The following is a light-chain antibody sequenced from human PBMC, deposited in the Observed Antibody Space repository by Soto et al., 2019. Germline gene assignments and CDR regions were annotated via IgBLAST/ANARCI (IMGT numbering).Light chain of an antibody. CDR3: QQYHFWLGWT. V-gene: IGKV3-15*01. Sequence: EVVMTQSPATLSVSPGERATLSCRASQTVFTKLAWYQQKPGQAPRLLMYDASTRATGVPARFSGSGSGTEFTLTISSLQSEDFALSYCQQYHFWLGWTVGRGTKVDIK. CDR2: DAS. CDR1: QTVFTK. J-gene: IGKJ1*01.